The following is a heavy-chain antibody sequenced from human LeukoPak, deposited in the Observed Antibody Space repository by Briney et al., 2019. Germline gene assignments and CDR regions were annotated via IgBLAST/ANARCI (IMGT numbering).Heavy chain of an antibody. CDR3: ATLPDITRAYYYYGMDV. Sequence: ASETLSLTCAVYGGSFSGYYWSWIRQPPGKGLEWIGEINHSGSTNYNPSLKSRVTISVDTSKNQFSLKLSSVTAADTAVYYCATLPDITRAYYYYGMDVWGQGTTVTVSS. V-gene: IGHV4-34*01. CDR1: GGSFSGYY. J-gene: IGHJ6*02. D-gene: IGHD3-9*01. CDR2: INHSGST.